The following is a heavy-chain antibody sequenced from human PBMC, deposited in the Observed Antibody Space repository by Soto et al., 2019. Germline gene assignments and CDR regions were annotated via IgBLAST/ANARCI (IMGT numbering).Heavy chain of an antibody. CDR2: IYDTGST. CDR3: AKYRRTEEEGFTLDS. CDR1: GYSIRHYD. D-gene: IGHD2-2*01. V-gene: IGHV4-59*01. Sequence: AETLSLTCTASGYSIRHYDWSWVRQPPGKRLEWVATIYDTGSTTYNPSLESRVTMSVDTSKNQFSLKLSSVNAADTAAYYCAKYRRTEEEGFTLDSWGRGTLVTVSS. J-gene: IGHJ4*02.